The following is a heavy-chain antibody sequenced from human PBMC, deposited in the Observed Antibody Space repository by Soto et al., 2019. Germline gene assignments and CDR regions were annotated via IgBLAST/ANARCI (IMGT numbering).Heavy chain of an antibody. CDR3: AKDYDNTGYSYFDY. J-gene: IGHJ4*02. V-gene: IGHV3-23*01. Sequence: GGSLRLSCAASGFTLRSYVMSWVRQAPGKGLEWVSGISGSGGSTYYAESAKGRFTISRENSKNTVYLQMNSPRAEDTAVYYCAKDYDNTGYSYFDYWGQGTLVTVSS. CDR1: GFTLRSYV. CDR2: ISGSGGST. D-gene: IGHD3-22*01.